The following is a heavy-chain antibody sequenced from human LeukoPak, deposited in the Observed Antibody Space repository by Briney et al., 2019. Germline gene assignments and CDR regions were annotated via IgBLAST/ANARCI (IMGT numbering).Heavy chain of an antibody. Sequence: GGSLRLSCAASGFTFSDHYMDWVRQAPGKGLEWVGRTRNKANSYTTEYAVSVKGRFTISRDDSKNSLYLQMNSLKTEDTAVYYCARGMEGYAAGDYYYYYGMDVWGQGTTVTVSS. CDR1: GFTFSDHY. CDR2: TRNKANSYTT. J-gene: IGHJ6*02. CDR3: ARGMEGYAAGDYYYYYGMDV. D-gene: IGHD3-3*01. V-gene: IGHV3-72*01.